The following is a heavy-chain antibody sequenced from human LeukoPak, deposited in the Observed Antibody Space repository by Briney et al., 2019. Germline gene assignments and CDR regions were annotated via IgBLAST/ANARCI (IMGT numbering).Heavy chain of an antibody. D-gene: IGHD2-21*02. CDR2: INPSGGST. V-gene: IGHV1-46*01. CDR3: ARDSAYCGGDCSAFDY. J-gene: IGHJ4*02. CDR1: GYTFTSYY. Sequence: ASVKVSCKASGYTFTSYYMHWVRQAPGQGLEWMGIINPSGGSTSYAQKFQGRVTMTRDTSTSTVYMELSSLRSEDTAVYYCARDSAYCGGDCSAFDYWGQGTLVTVSS.